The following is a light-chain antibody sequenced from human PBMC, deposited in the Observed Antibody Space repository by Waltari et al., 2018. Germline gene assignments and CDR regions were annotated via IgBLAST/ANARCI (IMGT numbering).Light chain of an antibody. CDR1: DTDIGRHNF. Sequence: QSALTQPASVSGSPGQSIAISCTGTDTDIGRHNFVSWYRQRPGEVPKLIIYDVISRLSGISSRFSGSKFGNTASLTISGLQTEDEAVYYCSSYTTGRTYVFGTGTKVTVL. J-gene: IGLJ1*01. CDR2: DVI. CDR3: SSYTTGRTYV. V-gene: IGLV2-14*03.